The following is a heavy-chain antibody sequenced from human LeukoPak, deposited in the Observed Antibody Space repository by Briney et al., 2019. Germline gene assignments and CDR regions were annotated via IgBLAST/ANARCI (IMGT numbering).Heavy chain of an antibody. CDR1: GFTFSSYS. D-gene: IGHD1-1*01. V-gene: IGHV3-48*04. Sequence: GGSLRLSCAASGFTFSSYSMMWVRQAPGKGLEWVSYISSSGSTIYYADSVKGRFTISRDNAKNSLYLQMNSLRAEDTAVYYCARVNDWNHVFDYWGQGTLVTVSS. CDR3: ARVNDWNHVFDY. J-gene: IGHJ4*02. CDR2: ISSSGSTI.